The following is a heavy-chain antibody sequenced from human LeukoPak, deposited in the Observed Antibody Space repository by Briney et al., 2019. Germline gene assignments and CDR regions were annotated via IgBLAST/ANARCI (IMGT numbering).Heavy chain of an antibody. V-gene: IGHV3-53*01. D-gene: IGHD3-22*01. CDR1: GFTVSGNY. J-gene: IGHJ4*02. CDR2: IYSGGST. Sequence: GGSLRLSCAASGFTVSGNYMSWVRQAPGKGLEWVSVIYSGGSTYYADSVKGRFTISRDNSKNTLYLQMNSLRAEDTAVYYCARVQGTYYYDSSGYYFDYWGQGTLVTVSS. CDR3: ARVQGTYYYDSSGYYFDY.